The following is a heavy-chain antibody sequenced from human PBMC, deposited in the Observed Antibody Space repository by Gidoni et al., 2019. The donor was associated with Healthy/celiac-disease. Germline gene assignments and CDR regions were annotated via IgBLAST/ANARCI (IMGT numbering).Heavy chain of an antibody. CDR3: ARGREVFVEMATEP. CDR1: GGSISSYY. V-gene: IGHV4-59*01. J-gene: IGHJ5*02. D-gene: IGHD5-12*01. Sequence: QVQLQESGPGLVKPSETLSLTCTVSGGSISSYYWSWIRQPPGKGLEWIGYIYYSGSTNYNPSLKSRVTISVDTSKNQFSLKLSSVTAADTAVYYCARGREVFVEMATEPWGQGTLVTVSS. CDR2: IYYSGST.